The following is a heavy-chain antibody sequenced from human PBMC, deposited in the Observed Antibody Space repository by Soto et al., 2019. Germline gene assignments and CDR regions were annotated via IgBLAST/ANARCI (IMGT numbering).Heavy chain of an antibody. D-gene: IGHD4-17*01. CDR2: IWYDGSNK. J-gene: IGHJ3*02. CDR1: GFTFSSYG. Sequence: QVQLVESGGGVVQPGRSLRLSCAASGFTFSSYGMHWVRQAPGKGLEWVAVIWYDGSNKYYADSVKGRFTISRDNSKNTLYLQMNSLRAEDTAVYYCARDRTTVDSDAFDIWGQGTMVTVSS. V-gene: IGHV3-33*01. CDR3: ARDRTTVDSDAFDI.